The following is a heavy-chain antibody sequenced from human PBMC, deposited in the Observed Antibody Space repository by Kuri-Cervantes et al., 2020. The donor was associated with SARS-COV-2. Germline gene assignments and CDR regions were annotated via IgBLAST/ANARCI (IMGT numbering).Heavy chain of an antibody. V-gene: IGHV3-7*03. J-gene: IGHJ4*02. CDR3: ASQLWETTGYFDY. CDR2: LKQDGSEK. Sequence: GESLKISCAASGFTFSSYWMSWVRQAPGKGLEWVANLKQDGSEKYYVDSVKGRFTISRENAKNSLYLQMNSLRAEETDVYYCASQLWETTGYFDYWAQGTLVTVSS. CDR1: GFTFSSYW. D-gene: IGHD1-26*01.